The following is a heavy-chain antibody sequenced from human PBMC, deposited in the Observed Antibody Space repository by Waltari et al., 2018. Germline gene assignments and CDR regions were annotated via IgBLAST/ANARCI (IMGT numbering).Heavy chain of an antibody. CDR1: GFSFSSYA. J-gene: IGHJ4*02. Sequence: DVQLSESGGGLVQPGGSLRLSCAASGFSFSSYAMAWVRQAPGQGVEGVSVISYDGVDTCYADSVKGRFTISRDNSKNTVYLEMNGLRAEDTAVYYCAKGAMRITGVTRHYDYWGQGSLVTVSS. CDR3: AKGAMRITGVTRHYDY. CDR2: ISYDGVDT. D-gene: IGHD1-20*01. V-gene: IGHV3-23*01.